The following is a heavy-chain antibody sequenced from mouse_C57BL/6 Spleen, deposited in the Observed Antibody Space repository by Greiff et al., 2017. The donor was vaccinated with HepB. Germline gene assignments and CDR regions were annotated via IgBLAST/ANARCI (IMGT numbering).Heavy chain of an antibody. CDR3: ARGTTRYFDV. V-gene: IGHV1-22*01. CDR2: INPNNGGT. Sequence: EVKLQESGPELVKPGASVKMSCKASGYTFTDYNMHWVKQSHGKSLEWIGYINPNNGGTSYNQKFKGKATLTVNKSSSTAYMELRSLTSEDSAVYYCARGTTRYFDVWGTGTTVTVSS. D-gene: IGHD1-1*01. J-gene: IGHJ1*03. CDR1: GYTFTDYN.